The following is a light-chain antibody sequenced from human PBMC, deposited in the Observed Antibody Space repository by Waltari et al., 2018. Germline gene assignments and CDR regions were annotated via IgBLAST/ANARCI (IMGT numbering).Light chain of an antibody. J-gene: IGLJ2*01. V-gene: IGLV2-23*02. CDR3: ASYASSLTGVL. CDR1: SGDIGSYDL. Sequence: QSALTQPASVSGSPGQTITISCTGTSGDIGSYDLVSWYQHNPDKAPKLIIYEINKRPSCFSNLFSVSKSDHTTSLTISRLLAEDESDHYCASYASSLTGVLLGGGTRLTVL. CDR2: EIN.